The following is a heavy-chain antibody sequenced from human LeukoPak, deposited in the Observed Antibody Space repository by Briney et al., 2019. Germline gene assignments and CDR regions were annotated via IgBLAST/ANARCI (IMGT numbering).Heavy chain of an antibody. J-gene: IGHJ4*02. CDR2: IYYSGST. D-gene: IGHD5-18*01. CDR3: ARDSRSRKSYGLDS. V-gene: IGHV4-59*01. CDR1: GGSISSYY. Sequence: PSETLSLTCTVSGGSISSYYWTWIRRPPGKGLEWIGYIYYSGSTNFNPSLKSRVTMSVDTSKNQFSLKLTSVTAADTAMYFCARDSRSRKSYGLDSWGLGTLVTVSS.